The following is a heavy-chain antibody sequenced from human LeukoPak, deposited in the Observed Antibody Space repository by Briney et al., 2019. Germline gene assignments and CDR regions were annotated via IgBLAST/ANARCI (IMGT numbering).Heavy chain of an antibody. CDR1: GGSFSGYY. D-gene: IGHD1-26*01. J-gene: IGHJ4*02. Sequence: PETLSLTCAVYGGSFSGYYWSWIRQPPGKGLEWIGEINHSGSTNYNPSLKSRVTISVDTSKNQFSLKLSSVTAADTAVYYCARAAFFRPIVGATRRNYFDYWGQGTLVTVSS. V-gene: IGHV4-34*01. CDR2: INHSGST. CDR3: ARAAFFRPIVGATRRNYFDY.